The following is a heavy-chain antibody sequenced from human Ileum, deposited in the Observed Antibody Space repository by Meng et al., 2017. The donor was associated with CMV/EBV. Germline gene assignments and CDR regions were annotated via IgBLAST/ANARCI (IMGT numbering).Heavy chain of an antibody. V-gene: IGHV3-30-3*01. J-gene: IGHJ5*02. CDR3: ARDFVRGPHTNTFIVVVPAATQNFGWFDP. D-gene: IGHD2-2*01. CDR2: ISYDGSNK. Sequence: APGKGLEWVAVISYDGSNKYYADSVKGRFTISRDNSKNTLYLQMNSLRAEDTAVYYCARDFVRGPHTNTFIVVVPAATQNFGWFDPWGQGTLVTVSS.